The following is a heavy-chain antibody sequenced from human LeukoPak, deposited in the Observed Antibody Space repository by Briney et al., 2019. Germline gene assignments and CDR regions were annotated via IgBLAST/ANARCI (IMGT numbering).Heavy chain of an antibody. Sequence: GGSLRLSCAASGFTFSSYSMNWVRQAPGKGLEWVSAISGSGGSTYYADSVKGRFTISRDNSKNTLYLQMNSLRAEDTAVYYCAGYMVRGVILRAFDVWGQGTMVTVSS. CDR3: AGYMVRGVILRAFDV. D-gene: IGHD3-10*01. V-gene: IGHV3-23*01. CDR1: GFTFSSYS. J-gene: IGHJ3*01. CDR2: ISGSGGST.